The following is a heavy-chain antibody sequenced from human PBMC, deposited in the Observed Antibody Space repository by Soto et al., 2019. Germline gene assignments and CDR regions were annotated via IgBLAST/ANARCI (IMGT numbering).Heavy chain of an antibody. CDR3: ARDLIAAAGYYYYYGMDV. V-gene: IGHV4-34*01. CDR2: INHSGST. D-gene: IGHD6-13*01. CDR1: GGSFSGYY. Sequence: PSETLSLTCAVYGGSFSGYYWSWIRQPPWKGLEWIGEINHSGSTNYNPSLKSRVTISVDTSKNQFSLKLSSVTAADTAVYYCARDLIAAAGYYYYYGMDVWGQGTTVTVSS. J-gene: IGHJ6*02.